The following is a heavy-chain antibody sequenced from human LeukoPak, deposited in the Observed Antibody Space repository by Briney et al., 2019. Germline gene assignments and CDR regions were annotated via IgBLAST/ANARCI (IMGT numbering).Heavy chain of an antibody. D-gene: IGHD3-9*01. J-gene: IGHJ5*02. V-gene: IGHV3-21*01. CDR3: ARRPWTGGYDILTGYEARGAFDP. CDR2: ISTSSSYI. CDR1: GFTFCSYS. Sequence: RGSLRLSCSASGFTFCSYSMNWVRPAPGKGLEWVSSISTSSSYIYYADSVKGRFTISRDKAKNSLYLQMNSLRAEDTAVYYCARRPWTGGYDILTGYEARGAFDPWGQGTLVTVSS.